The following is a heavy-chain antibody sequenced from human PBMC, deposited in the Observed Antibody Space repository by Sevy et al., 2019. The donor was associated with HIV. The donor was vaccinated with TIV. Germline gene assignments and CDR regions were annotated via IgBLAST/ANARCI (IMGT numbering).Heavy chain of an antibody. D-gene: IGHD6-6*01. CDR2: ISSSSSTI. J-gene: IGHJ4*02. CDR3: ARGFFPIAARPGGTTFDY. Sequence: GSLRLSCAASGFTFSSYSMNWVRQAPGKGLEWVSYISSSSSTIYYADSVKGRFTISRDNAKNSLYLQMNSLRAEDTAVYYCARGFFPIAARPGGTTFDYWGQGTLVTVSS. CDR1: GFTFSSYS. V-gene: IGHV3-48*01.